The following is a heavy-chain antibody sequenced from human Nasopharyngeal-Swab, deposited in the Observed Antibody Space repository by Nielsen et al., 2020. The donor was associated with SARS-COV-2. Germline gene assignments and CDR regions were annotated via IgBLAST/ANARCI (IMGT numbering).Heavy chain of an antibody. CDR3: ARDGLDYDFWSAYFMDV. CDR1: GFTFNNYN. CDR2: ISSSSSYI. D-gene: IGHD3-3*01. V-gene: IGHV3-21*01. Sequence: GEALKISWAASGFTFNNYNFNWVRQAPGKGLEWVSSISSSSSYIYYADSVKGRFTISRDNAKNSHYLQMNSLRAEDTAVYYCARDGLDYDFWSAYFMDVWGQGTTVTVSS. J-gene: IGHJ6*02.